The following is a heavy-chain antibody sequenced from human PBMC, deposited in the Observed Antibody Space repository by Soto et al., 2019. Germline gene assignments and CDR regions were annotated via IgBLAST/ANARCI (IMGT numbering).Heavy chain of an antibody. CDR2: ISWHSGSI. J-gene: IGHJ4*02. D-gene: IGHD6-19*01. V-gene: IGHV3-9*01. Sequence: EVQLVESGGGWVQPGRSLRLSCAASGFTFDDYAMHWVRQVPGKGLEWVSGISWHSGSIGYADSVEGRFSISRDNADKSLHLQMNSLRPEDTALYYCFKDIDPAVAGGGFDLWGQGTLVTVSS. CDR1: GFTFDDYA. CDR3: FKDIDPAVAGGGFDL.